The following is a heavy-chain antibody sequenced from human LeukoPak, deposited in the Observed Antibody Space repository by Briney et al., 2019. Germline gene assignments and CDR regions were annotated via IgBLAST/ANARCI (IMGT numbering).Heavy chain of an antibody. J-gene: IGHJ4*02. Sequence: GESLKISCKGSGYTFDFYWIGWVRQMPGKGLEWMGIIYPRNSDARYSPSFQGQVTISVDKSISTAYLQWSSLKASDTAMYYCARQDGDGFYYFDYWGQGNLVTVYS. D-gene: IGHD2-21*02. CDR3: ARQDGDGFYYFDY. V-gene: IGHV5-51*01. CDR2: IYPRNSDA. CDR1: GYTFDFYW.